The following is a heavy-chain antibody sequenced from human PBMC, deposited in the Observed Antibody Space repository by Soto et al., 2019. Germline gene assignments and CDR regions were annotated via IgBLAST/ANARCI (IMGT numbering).Heavy chain of an antibody. J-gene: IGHJ5*02. CDR1: GGTFSSYA. D-gene: IGHD3-3*01. Sequence: SVKVSCKASGGTFSSYAISWVRQAPGQGLEWMGGIIPIFGTANYAQKFQGRVTITADESTSTAYMELSSLRSEDTAVYYCARPVTIFGVEKAWFDPWGQGTLVTVSS. CDR2: IIPIFGTA. V-gene: IGHV1-69*13. CDR3: ARPVTIFGVEKAWFDP.